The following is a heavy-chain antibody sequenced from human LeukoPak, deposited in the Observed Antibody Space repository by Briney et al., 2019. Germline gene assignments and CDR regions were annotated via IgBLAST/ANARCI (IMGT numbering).Heavy chain of an antibody. Sequence: GGSLRLSCAAPGFTFSSYAMHWVRQAPGKGLEWLAVISYDGSRKSYSDSVKGRFTISRDNSKKTVSLQMNSPRLEDTAVYFCARDAHTFSTTWFNEYLPHWGQGALVTVSS. CDR1: GFTFSSYA. D-gene: IGHD3-10*01. CDR2: ISYDGSRK. CDR3: ARDAHTFSTTWFNEYLPH. J-gene: IGHJ1*01. V-gene: IGHV3-30*04.